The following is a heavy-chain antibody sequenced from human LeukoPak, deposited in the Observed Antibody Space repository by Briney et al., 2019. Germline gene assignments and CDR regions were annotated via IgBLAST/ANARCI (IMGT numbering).Heavy chain of an antibody. V-gene: IGHV4-61*02. Sequence: SQTLSLTCTVSNGSISSDTYFWSWIRQPAGKGLEWIGRMSSSGISTYSPSLKSRVTISIDTSRNQFSLKLSSVTAADTAVYYCARRGLTHYDYVWGSYRYEHFDYWGQGTLVTVSS. CDR3: ARRGLTHYDYVWGSYRYEHFDY. CDR1: NGSISSDTYF. J-gene: IGHJ4*02. D-gene: IGHD3-16*02. CDR2: MSSSGIS.